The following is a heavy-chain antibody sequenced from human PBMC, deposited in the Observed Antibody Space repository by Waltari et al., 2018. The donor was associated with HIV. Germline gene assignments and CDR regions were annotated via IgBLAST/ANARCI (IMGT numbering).Heavy chain of an antibody. V-gene: IGHV3-23*01. J-gene: IGHJ5*02. CDR3: AKDLLNYDILTGENNWFDP. Sequence: WVRQAPGKGLEWVSAISGSGGSTYYADSVKGRFTISRDNSKNTLYLQMNSLRAEDTAVYYCAKDLLNYDILTGENNWFDPWGQGTLVTVSS. D-gene: IGHD3-9*01. CDR2: ISGSGGST.